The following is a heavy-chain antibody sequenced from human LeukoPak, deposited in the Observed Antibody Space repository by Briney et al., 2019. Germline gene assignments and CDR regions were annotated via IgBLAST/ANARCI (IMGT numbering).Heavy chain of an antibody. CDR1: GYSFTRYW. CDR2: IYPGDSDS. D-gene: IGHD3-22*01. CDR3: ARGYYDSSGYKTNAFDI. V-gene: IGHV5-51*01. Sequence: GESLKISCKGSGYSFTRYWIAWVRQMPGKGLEWMGIIYPGDSDSTYSPSFQGQVTISTDKSISTAYLQWSSLKASDTAMYYCARGYYDSSGYKTNAFDIWGQGTMVTVPS. J-gene: IGHJ3*02.